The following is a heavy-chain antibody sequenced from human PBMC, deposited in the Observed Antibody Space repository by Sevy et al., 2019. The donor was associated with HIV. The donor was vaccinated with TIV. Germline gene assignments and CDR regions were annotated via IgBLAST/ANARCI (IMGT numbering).Heavy chain of an antibody. CDR1: GFTFSSYG. J-gene: IGHJ3*02. CDR3: ARDRAYCGGDCPPDAFDI. CDR2: IWYDGSNK. Sequence: GGSLRLSCAASGFTFSSYGMHWVRQAPGKGLEWVAVIWYDGSNKYYADSVKGRFTISRDNSKNTLYVQTNSLRAEDTAVYYCARDRAYCGGDCPPDAFDIWGQGTMVTVSS. D-gene: IGHD2-21*02. V-gene: IGHV3-33*01.